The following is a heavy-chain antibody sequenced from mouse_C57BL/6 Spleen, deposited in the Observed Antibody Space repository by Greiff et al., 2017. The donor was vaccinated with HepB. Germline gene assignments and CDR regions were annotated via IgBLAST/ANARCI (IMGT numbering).Heavy chain of an antibody. CDR3: ARDSSGYSAWFAY. J-gene: IGHJ3*01. CDR2: ISDGGSYT. D-gene: IGHD3-2*02. V-gene: IGHV5-4*01. CDR1: GFTFSSYA. Sequence: DVQLVESGGGLVKPGGSLKLSCAASGFTFSSYAMSWVRQTPEKRLEWVATISDGGSYTYYPDNVKGRFTISRDNAKNNLYLQMSHLKSEYTAMYYCARDSSGYSAWFAYWGQGTLVTVSA.